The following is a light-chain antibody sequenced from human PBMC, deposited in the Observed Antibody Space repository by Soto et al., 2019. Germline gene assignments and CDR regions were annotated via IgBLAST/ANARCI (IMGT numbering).Light chain of an antibody. CDR1: ESISNW. Sequence: DIQMTQSPSTLSASVGDRVIITCRASESISNWLAWYQQKPGKAPNLLIYKASSLKSAVPVRFSGSGSGTEFTLNINRLQPDDFAVYYCQQSDPYWTFGQGTKVEFK. CDR3: QQSDPYWT. V-gene: IGKV1-5*03. CDR2: KAS. J-gene: IGKJ1*01.